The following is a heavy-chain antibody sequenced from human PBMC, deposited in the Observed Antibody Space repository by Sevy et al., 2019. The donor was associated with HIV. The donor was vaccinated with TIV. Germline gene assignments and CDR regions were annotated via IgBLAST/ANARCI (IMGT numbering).Heavy chain of an antibody. J-gene: IGHJ6*02. CDR3: AGGGSGDVWNYAYYYYGMDV. V-gene: IGHV1-8*02. CDR2: MSPKSGNT. D-gene: IGHD3-3*01. Sequence: ASVKVSCKASGDTFITYDINWVRQATGQGLEWMGWMSPKSGNTGFAQKFQSRLTMTRDTSTGTAYMELSSLRSEDPAVDYCAGGGSGDVWNYAYYYYGMDVWGQGTMVTVSS. CDR1: GDTFITYD.